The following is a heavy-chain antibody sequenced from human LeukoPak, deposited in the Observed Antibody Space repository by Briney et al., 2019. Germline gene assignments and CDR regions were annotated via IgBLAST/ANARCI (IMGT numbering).Heavy chain of an antibody. CDR1: GDSVSTNSVA. CDR2: TYHRSKWSN. D-gene: IGHD2/OR15-2a*01. V-gene: IGHV6-1*01. Sequence: SQTLSLTCAISGDSVSTNSVAWNWIRQSPSRGLEWLGRTYHRSKWSNDYAVSVKSRITINPDTSKNQFSLQLNSVTPGDTALYYCARGKYSGFDLWGQGTMVTVSS. CDR3: ARGKYSGFDL. J-gene: IGHJ3*01.